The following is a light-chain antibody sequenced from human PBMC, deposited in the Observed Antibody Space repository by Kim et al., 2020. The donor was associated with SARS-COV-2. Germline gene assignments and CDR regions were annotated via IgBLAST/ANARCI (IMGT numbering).Light chain of an antibody. J-gene: IGLJ2*01. Sequence: QSVLTQPPSASETPGQRVTLSCSGSSSNIGTNYVYWYQHLSGTAPKLVIYRNNRRPSGVPDRFSGSKSGTSASLAISGLRSEDEADYYCAAWDDSLSVVVFGGGTQLTVL. V-gene: IGLV1-47*01. CDR3: AAWDDSLSVVV. CDR2: RNN. CDR1: SSNIGTNY.